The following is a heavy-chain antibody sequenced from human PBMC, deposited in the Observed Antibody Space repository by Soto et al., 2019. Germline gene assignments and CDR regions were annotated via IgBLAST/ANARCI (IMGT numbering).Heavy chain of an antibody. Sequence: AASVKVSCKASGYTFANYDIIWVRQAPGQRLEWMAWINAGKGNTKYSQNFQGRVTVTRDTSASTAYMELNSLRSEDTAVYYCARAGDDCSTTTCYMIDYCGQGSLVTVSS. D-gene: IGHD2-2*02. CDR2: INAGKGNT. CDR3: ARAGDDCSTTTCYMIDY. CDR1: GYTFANYD. V-gene: IGHV1-3*01. J-gene: IGHJ4*02.